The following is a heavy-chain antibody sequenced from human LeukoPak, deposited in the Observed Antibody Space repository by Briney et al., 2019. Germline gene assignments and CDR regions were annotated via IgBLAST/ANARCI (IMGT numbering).Heavy chain of an antibody. Sequence: ASVKVSCKASGYTFTSYGISWVRQAPGQGLEWMGWISAYNGNTNYAQKLQGRVTMTTDTSTSTACMELRSLRSDDTAVYYCARDPYSSGFKWLDPWGQGTLVTVSS. CDR3: ARDPYSSGFKWLDP. CDR2: ISAYNGNT. CDR1: GYTFTSYG. V-gene: IGHV1-18*01. D-gene: IGHD6-19*01. J-gene: IGHJ5*02.